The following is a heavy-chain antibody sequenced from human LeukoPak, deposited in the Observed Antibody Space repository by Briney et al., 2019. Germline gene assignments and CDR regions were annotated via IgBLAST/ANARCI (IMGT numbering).Heavy chain of an antibody. D-gene: IGHD5-12*01. Sequence: SETLSLTCAVYGGSFSGYYWSWIRQPPGKGLEWIGEINHSGSTNYNPSLKSRVTISVDTSKSQFSLKLSSVTAADTAVYYCAKDGAWLRFDDWGQGILVTVSS. V-gene: IGHV4-34*01. CDR2: INHSGST. CDR1: GGSFSGYY. J-gene: IGHJ4*02. CDR3: AKDGAWLRFDD.